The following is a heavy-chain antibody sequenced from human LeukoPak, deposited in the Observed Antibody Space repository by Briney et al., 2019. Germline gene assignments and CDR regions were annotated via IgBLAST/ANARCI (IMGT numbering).Heavy chain of an antibody. Sequence: ASVKVSCKASGYTFTSYDITWVRQATGQGLEWMGWMNPNNGDTGYAQKFRGRVTMTRDTPISTAYMELSSLRSDDTAVYYCARGFMDYDSSDFAFSYYWGQGTLVTVSS. CDR1: GYTFTSYD. CDR2: MNPNNGDT. V-gene: IGHV1-8*01. J-gene: IGHJ4*02. CDR3: ARGFMDYDSSDFAFSYY. D-gene: IGHD3-22*01.